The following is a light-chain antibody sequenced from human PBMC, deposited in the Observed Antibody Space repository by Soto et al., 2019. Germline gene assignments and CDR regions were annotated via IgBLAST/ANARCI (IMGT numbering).Light chain of an antibody. CDR2: EVS. J-gene: IGLJ3*02. CDR3: SSYTTTSTWV. V-gene: IGLV2-14*01. Sequence: QSALTQPASVSGSPGQSITISCTGTSSDVGGYNYVSWYQQHPGKAPKLMISEVSHRPSGVSNRFSGSKSGNTASLTISGRQAEDEADYYCSSYTTTSTWVFGGGPKVTVL. CDR1: SSDVGGYNY.